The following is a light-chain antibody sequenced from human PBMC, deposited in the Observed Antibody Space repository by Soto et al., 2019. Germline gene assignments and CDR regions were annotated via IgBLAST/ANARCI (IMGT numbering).Light chain of an antibody. Sequence: ETVLTQSPGTLSLSPGERATLSCRASQSIGSSYLAWYQQKPGQAPRLLIYDASSRATGIPVRFSGSGSGTDFTLTISRLEPEDFAVYYCQQYGNSPQTFGQGTKLEIK. CDR1: QSIGSSY. CDR2: DAS. J-gene: IGKJ2*01. CDR3: QQYGNSPQT. V-gene: IGKV3-20*01.